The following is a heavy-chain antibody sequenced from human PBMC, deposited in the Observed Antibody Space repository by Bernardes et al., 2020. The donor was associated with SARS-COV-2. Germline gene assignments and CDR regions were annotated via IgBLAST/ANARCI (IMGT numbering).Heavy chain of an antibody. CDR3: ARQESVVAYTSGNFGRLLTDFDY. V-gene: IGHV4-39*01. D-gene: IGHD6-19*01. CDR2: IYYSGST. CDR1: GGSISGSNYY. Sequence: SETLSLTCTVSGGSISGSNYYWAWIRQPPGKGLEWIGSIYYSGSTYYNSSLKSRVTISIDTYKNQFSLKVNSVTAADTAVYYCARQESVVAYTSGNFGRLLTDFDYWGQGTLVTVSA. J-gene: IGHJ4*02.